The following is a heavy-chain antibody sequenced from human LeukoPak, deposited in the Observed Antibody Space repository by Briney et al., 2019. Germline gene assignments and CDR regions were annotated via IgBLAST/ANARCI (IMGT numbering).Heavy chain of an antibody. D-gene: IGHD2-2*01. V-gene: IGHV5-51*01. CDR2: IYPGDSDI. Sequence: GESLKISCKGSGYSFTSYWIGWVRQMPGKGLEWMGIIYPGDSDIRYSPSFQGHVTISADKSISTAYLQWSSLKASDTAMYYCARHLGVVVPAAMPDFWGQGALVTVSS. CDR3: ARHLGVVVPAAMPDF. J-gene: IGHJ4*02. CDR1: GYSFTSYW.